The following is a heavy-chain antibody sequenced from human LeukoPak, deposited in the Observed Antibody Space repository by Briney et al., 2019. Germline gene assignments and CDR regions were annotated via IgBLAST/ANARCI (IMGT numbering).Heavy chain of an antibody. CDR3: ARDRGGSYSAIDY. CDR1: GFTFSSYS. Sequence: GGSLRLSCAASGFTFSSYSMNWVRQAPGKGLEWVSFISSSSSTIYYADSVKGRFTISRGNAKNSLYLQMNSLRAEDTAVYYCARDRGGSYSAIDYWGQGTLVTVSS. V-gene: IGHV3-48*04. CDR2: ISSSSSTI. D-gene: IGHD1-26*01. J-gene: IGHJ4*02.